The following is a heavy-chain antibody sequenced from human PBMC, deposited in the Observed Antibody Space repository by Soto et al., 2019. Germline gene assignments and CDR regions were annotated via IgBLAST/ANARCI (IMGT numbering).Heavy chain of an antibody. D-gene: IGHD1-26*01. CDR1: GYTFTSYA. CDR3: ARAPGNYYSTAMDV. Sequence: ASVKVSCKASGYTFTSYAMHWVRQAPGQRLEWMGSINGANGNTNYSQKFQGRVTITRDTSASTAYMEMSSLRSEDTDVYYCARAPGNYYSTAMDVWGQGPTVTVSS. CDR2: INGANGNT. V-gene: IGHV1-3*01. J-gene: IGHJ6*01.